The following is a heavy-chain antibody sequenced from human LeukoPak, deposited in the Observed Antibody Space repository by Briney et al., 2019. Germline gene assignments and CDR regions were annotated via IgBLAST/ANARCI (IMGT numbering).Heavy chain of an antibody. D-gene: IGHD2-21*01. CDR2: ISWNSGKI. Sequence: PGRSLRLSCAASGFTFDDYDMHWVRQAPGKGLEWVSGISWNSGKIGYADSVKGRFTISRDNAKNSLYLQMNSLRDEDTALYYCVKDSVSPGYFGYGMDVWGQGTTVTVSS. V-gene: IGHV3-9*01. J-gene: IGHJ6*02. CDR1: GFTFDDYD. CDR3: VKDSVSPGYFGYGMDV.